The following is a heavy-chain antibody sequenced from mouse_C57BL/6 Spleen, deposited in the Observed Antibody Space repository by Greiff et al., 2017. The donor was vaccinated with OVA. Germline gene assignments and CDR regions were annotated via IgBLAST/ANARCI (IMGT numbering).Heavy chain of an antibody. CDR3: ARLRRPDYYAMDY. J-gene: IGHJ4*01. D-gene: IGHD2-4*01. Sequence: QVQLKQPGAELVKPGASVKMSCKASGYTFTSYWITWVKQRPGQGLEWIGDIYPGSGSTNYNEKFKSKATLTVDTSSSTAYMQLSSLTSEDSAVYYCARLRRPDYYAMDYWGQGTSVTVSS. V-gene: IGHV1-55*01. CDR2: IYPGSGST. CDR1: GYTFTSYW.